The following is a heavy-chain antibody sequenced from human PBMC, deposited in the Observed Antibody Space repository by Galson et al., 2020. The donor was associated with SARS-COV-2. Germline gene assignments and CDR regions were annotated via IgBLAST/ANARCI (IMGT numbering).Heavy chain of an antibody. D-gene: IGHD2-15*01. CDR2: INTNTGNP. CDR1: GYTFTSYA. Sequence: GESLKISCKASGYTFTSYAMNWVRQAPGQGLEWMGWINTNTGNPTYAQGFTGRFVFSLDTSVSTAYLQISSLKAEDTAVYYCARESGGNYYYYYGMDVWGQGTTVTVSS. J-gene: IGHJ6*02. V-gene: IGHV7-4-1*02. CDR3: ARESGGNYYYYYGMDV.